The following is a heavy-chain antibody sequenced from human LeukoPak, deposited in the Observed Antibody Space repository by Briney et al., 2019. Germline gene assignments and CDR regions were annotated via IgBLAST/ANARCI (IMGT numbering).Heavy chain of an antibody. D-gene: IGHD2-15*01. CDR2: IYYSGTT. CDR1: GGSIIGYY. J-gene: IGHJ6*03. V-gene: IGHV4-59*01. CDR3: ARDSCSGGSCYSVDYYYYMHV. Sequence: PSETLSLTCSVSGGSIIGYYWGWIRQPPGRGLEWIGNIYYSGTTYYSPSLKSRVTISVDTSKNQFSLKLSSVTAADTAVYYCARDSCSGGSCYSVDYYYYMHVWGKGTTVTVSS.